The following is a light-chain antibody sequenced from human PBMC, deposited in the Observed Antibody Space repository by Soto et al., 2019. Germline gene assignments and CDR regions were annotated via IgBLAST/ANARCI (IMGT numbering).Light chain of an antibody. CDR1: QSVGSTY. CDR2: AAS. J-gene: IGKJ2*01. Sequence: EIVLTQSPGTLSLSPGERGTLSCRASQSVGSTYLAWYQQKPGQAPRLLIYAASSRATGIPDRFSGSGSGTDFTLTINRLEPEDFAVYYCQHYGSSLYTFSQGTKLEIK. CDR3: QHYGSSLYT. V-gene: IGKV3-20*01.